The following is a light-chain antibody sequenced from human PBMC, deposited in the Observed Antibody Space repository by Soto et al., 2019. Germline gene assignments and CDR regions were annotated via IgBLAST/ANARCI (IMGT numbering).Light chain of an antibody. V-gene: IGKV2-30*01. CDR2: KVS. CDR3: MQGTHWIT. Sequence: DVAMTQSPLSLPVSLGQPASISCRSSQSLVARDGNTFLNWLQQRPGQSPRRLIYKVSNRDSGVPARFSGSGSGTDFTLKISAVEAEDVGVYYCMQGTHWITFGQGTRLEIK. J-gene: IGKJ5*01. CDR1: QSLVARDGNTF.